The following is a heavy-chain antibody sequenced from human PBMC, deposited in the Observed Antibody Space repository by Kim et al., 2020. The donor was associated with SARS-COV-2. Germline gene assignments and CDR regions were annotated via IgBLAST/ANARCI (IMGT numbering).Heavy chain of an antibody. Sequence: GESLKISCKGSGYSFTSYWIGWVRQMPGKGLEWMGIIYPGDSDTRYSPSFQGQVTISADKSISTAYLQWSSLKASDTAMYYCARQGYSYGWRGWFDPWGQGTLVTVSS. J-gene: IGHJ5*02. CDR1: GYSFTSYW. V-gene: IGHV5-51*01. D-gene: IGHD5-18*01. CDR3: ARQGYSYGWRGWFDP. CDR2: IYPGDSDT.